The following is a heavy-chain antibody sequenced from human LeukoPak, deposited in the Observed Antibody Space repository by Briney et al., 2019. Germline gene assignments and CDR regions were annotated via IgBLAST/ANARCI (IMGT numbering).Heavy chain of an antibody. Sequence: SETLSLTCTVSGGSIGSNYWSWIGQPPGKGLEGSGFIYYSGTTNYNPSLKSRVTISVITSKNQFSLKLSSVTAADTAVYYCARDRPYDILTGYDAFDIWGQGTMVTVSS. CDR1: GGSIGSNY. J-gene: IGHJ3*02. V-gene: IGHV4-59*01. CDR3: ARDRPYDILTGYDAFDI. CDR2: IYYSGTT. D-gene: IGHD3-9*01.